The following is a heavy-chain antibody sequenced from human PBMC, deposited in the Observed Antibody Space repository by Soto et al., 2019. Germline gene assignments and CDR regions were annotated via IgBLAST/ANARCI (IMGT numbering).Heavy chain of an antibody. J-gene: IGHJ4*02. CDR2: IYHSGST. Sequence: SETLSLTCAVSGGSISSSNWWSWVRQPPGKGLEWIGEIYHSGSTNYNPSLKSRVTISVDKSKNQFSLKLSSVTAADTAVYYCARHPYSGYDQSLDYWGQGTLVTVSS. V-gene: IGHV4-4*02. CDR3: ARHPYSGYDQSLDY. D-gene: IGHD5-12*01. CDR1: GGSISSSNW.